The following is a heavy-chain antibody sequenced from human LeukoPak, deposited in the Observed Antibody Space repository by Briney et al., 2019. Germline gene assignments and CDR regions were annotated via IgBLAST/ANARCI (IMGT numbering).Heavy chain of an antibody. V-gene: IGHV3-21*01. J-gene: IGHJ4*02. CDR3: ATETIGRHYVY. D-gene: IGHD1-14*01. CDR2: IGPTGTDR. CDR1: GFTFSSCG. Sequence: PGGSLRLSCAASGFTFSSCGFNWVRQAPGQGLEWVSSIGPTGTDRYYADSVRGRFTISRDNAKNSMYLQMDSLRDEDTAVYYCATETIGRHYVYWGQGTLLTVSS.